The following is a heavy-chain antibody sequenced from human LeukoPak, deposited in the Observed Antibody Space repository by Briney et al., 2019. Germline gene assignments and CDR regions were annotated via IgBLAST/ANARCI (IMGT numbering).Heavy chain of an antibody. CDR1: GGSISSYY. J-gene: IGHJ6*02. D-gene: IGHD5-18*01. V-gene: IGHV4-59*01. CDR3: ARAQGQLFPSLYYYYYGMDV. CDR2: IYYSGST. Sequence: SETLSLTCTVSGGSISSYYWSWIRQPPGKGLEWIGYIYYSGSTNYNPSLKSRVTISVDTSKNQFSLKLSSVTAADTAVYYCARAQGQLFPSLYYYYYGMDVWGQGTTVTVSS.